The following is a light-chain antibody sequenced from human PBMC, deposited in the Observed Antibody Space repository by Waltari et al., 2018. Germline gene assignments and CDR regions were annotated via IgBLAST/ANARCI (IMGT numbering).Light chain of an antibody. CDR3: QQANSFPFT. J-gene: IGKJ4*01. Sequence: DIQMTQSPSSVSASVGDTVTITCRASQAISIWLAWYQQKPGRAPNLLIYAASSLESGVPARFSGSGSGTDFTLTITNLQPEDFATYYCQQANSFPFTFGGGTKVEI. V-gene: IGKV1D-12*01. CDR1: QAISIW. CDR2: AAS.